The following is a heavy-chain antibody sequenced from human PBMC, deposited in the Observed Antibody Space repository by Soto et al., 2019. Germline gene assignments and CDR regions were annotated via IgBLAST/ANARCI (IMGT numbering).Heavy chain of an antibody. V-gene: IGHV3-23*01. J-gene: IGHJ3*02. CDR1: GFTFSSYA. Sequence: GGSLRLSCAASGFTFSSYAMSWVRQAPGKGLEWVSAISGSGGSTYYADSVKGRFTISRDNSKNTLYLQMNSLRAEDTAVYYCAKGFEYSSSWPERWEDAFDIWGQGTMVTVSS. CDR2: ISGSGGST. D-gene: IGHD6-13*01. CDR3: AKGFEYSSSWPERWEDAFDI.